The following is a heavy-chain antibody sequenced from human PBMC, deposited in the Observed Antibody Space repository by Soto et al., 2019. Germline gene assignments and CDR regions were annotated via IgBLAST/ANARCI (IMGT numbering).Heavy chain of an antibody. Sequence: SVKVSCKASGGTFSSYAISWVRQAPGQGLEWMGGIIPIFGTANYAQKFQGRVTITADESTSTAYMELSSLRSEDTAVYYCARVVDIVATTQIYYYYYGMDVWGQGTTVTVSS. V-gene: IGHV1-69*13. CDR2: IIPIFGTA. D-gene: IGHD5-12*01. CDR3: ARVVDIVATTQIYYYYYGMDV. CDR1: GGTFSSYA. J-gene: IGHJ6*02.